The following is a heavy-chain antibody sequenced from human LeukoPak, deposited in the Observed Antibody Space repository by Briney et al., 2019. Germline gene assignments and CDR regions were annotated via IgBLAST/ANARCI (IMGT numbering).Heavy chain of an antibody. J-gene: IGHJ4*02. CDR1: GFTFDDYA. Sequence: GGSLRLSCAASGFTFDDYAMHWVRQAPGKGLEWVSGISWNSGSIGYADSVKGRFTISRDNAKNSLYLQMNSLRAEDTAVYYCARGSKWEHLDYWGQGTLVTVSS. CDR2: ISWNSGSI. D-gene: IGHD1-26*01. V-gene: IGHV3-9*01. CDR3: ARGSKWEHLDY.